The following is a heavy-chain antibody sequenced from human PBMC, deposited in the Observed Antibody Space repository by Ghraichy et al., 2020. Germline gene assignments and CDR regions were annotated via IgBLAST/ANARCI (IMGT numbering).Heavy chain of an antibody. CDR3: ARSMGSGSYYNWFDP. CDR1: GGSISSGGYS. J-gene: IGHJ5*02. CDR2: IYHSGST. Sequence: SETLSLTCAVSGGSISSGGYSWSWIRQPPGKGLESIGYIYHSGSTYYNPSLKSRVTISVDRSKNQFSLKLSSVTAADTAVYYCARSMGSGSYYNWFDPWGQGTLVTVSS. V-gene: IGHV4-30-2*01. D-gene: IGHD3-10*01.